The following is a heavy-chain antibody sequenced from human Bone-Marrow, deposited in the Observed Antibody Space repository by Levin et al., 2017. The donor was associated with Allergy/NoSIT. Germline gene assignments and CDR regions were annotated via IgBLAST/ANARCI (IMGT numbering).Heavy chain of an antibody. CDR3: VTSSLQILDPFVGGAFDI. V-gene: IGHV3-9*01. Sequence: GGSLRLSCETSGFTFGEYSMHWVRQAPGKGLEWVSGISWNGASMGYADSVKGRVTISRDNTKNSLSLQMNSLKPEDTALYHCVTSSLQILDPFVGGAFDIWGQGTMVTVSS. CDR1: GFTFGEYS. J-gene: IGHJ3*02. D-gene: IGHD1-26*01. CDR2: ISWNGASM.